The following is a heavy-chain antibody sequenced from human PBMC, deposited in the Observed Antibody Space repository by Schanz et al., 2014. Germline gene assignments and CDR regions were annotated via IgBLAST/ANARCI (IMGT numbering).Heavy chain of an antibody. CDR3: ARAGYDADNWFDP. D-gene: IGHD2-2*01. CDR2: ISASGGTT. Sequence: EVQLLESGGGLVKPGGSLRLSCAASGFTFSAYAMTWVRQIPGKGLEWVSAISASGGTTYYADSVKGRFTISRDNSKNTLYLQMNSLRAEDTAVYYCARAGYDADNWFDPWGQGTLVTVSS. CDR1: GFTFSAYA. V-gene: IGHV3-23*01. J-gene: IGHJ5*02.